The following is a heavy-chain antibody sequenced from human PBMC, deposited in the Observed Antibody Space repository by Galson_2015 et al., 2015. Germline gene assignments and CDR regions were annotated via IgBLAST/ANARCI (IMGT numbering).Heavy chain of an antibody. J-gene: IGHJ1*01. CDR2: ISYDGSNK. Sequence: SLRLSCAASGFTFSSYAMHWVRQAPGKGLEWVAVISYDGSNKYYADSVKGRFTISRDNSKNTLYLQMNSLRAEDTAVYYCARGEAAGTGYFQHWGQGTLVTVSS. CDR1: GFTFSSYA. CDR3: ARGEAAGTGYFQH. V-gene: IGHV3-30-3*01. D-gene: IGHD6-13*01.